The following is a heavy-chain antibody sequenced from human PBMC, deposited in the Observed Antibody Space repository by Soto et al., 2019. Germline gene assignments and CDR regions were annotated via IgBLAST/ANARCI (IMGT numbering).Heavy chain of an antibody. V-gene: IGHV4-4*02. Sequence: SETLSLTCAVSGGSISSSNWWSWVRQPPGKGLEWIGEIYHSGSTNYNPSLKSRVTISVDKSKNQFSLRLSSVTAADTAVYYCARATGTLRSRNCDYWGQGSLVTVSS. CDR2: IYHSGST. J-gene: IGHJ4*02. D-gene: IGHD1-1*01. CDR3: ARATGTLRSRNCDY. CDR1: GGSISSSNW.